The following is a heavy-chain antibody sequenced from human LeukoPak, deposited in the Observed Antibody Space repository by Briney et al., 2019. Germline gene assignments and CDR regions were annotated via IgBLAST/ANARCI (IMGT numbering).Heavy chain of an antibody. J-gene: IGHJ4*02. Sequence: PGGSLRLSCAASGFTFSTYSMNWVRQAPGKGLEWVSSISSNNRYIYYADLVKGRFTISRDNAKNSLYLQMNSLRAEDTAMYYCSRKRRDYYASGAYVYPFEYWGQGTRVAVSS. CDR1: GFTFSTYS. V-gene: IGHV3-21*01. D-gene: IGHD3-10*01. CDR2: ISSNNRYI. CDR3: SRKRRDYYASGAYVYPFEY.